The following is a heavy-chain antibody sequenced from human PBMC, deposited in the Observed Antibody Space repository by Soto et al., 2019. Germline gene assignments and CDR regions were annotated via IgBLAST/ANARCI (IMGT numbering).Heavy chain of an antibody. V-gene: IGHV1-8*01. D-gene: IGHD2-21*02. CDR2: MNPNSGNT. J-gene: IGHJ5*02. Sequence: GASVKVSCKASGYTFTSYDINWVRQATGQGLEWMGWMNPNSGNTGYAQKFQGRVTMTRNTSISTAYMELSSLRSEDTAVYYCARGSSWYSVVTATPRGNWFDLWGQGTLVTVSS. CDR1: GYTFTSYD. CDR3: ARGSSWYSVVTATPRGNWFDL.